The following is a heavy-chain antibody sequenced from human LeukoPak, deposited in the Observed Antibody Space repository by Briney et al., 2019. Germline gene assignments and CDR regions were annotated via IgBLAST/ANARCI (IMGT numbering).Heavy chain of an antibody. J-gene: IGHJ4*02. V-gene: IGHV4-39*07. D-gene: IGHD1-26*01. CDR1: GGSISSSSDY. Sequence: SETLSLTCTVSGGSISSSSDYWGWVRQPPGKGLEWIGSIHYSGTAYYNPSLKSRVTISVDTSKNQFSLKLSSVTAADTAVYYCARGRKWELAPFDYWGQGTLVTVSS. CDR2: IHYSGTA. CDR3: ARGRKWELAPFDY.